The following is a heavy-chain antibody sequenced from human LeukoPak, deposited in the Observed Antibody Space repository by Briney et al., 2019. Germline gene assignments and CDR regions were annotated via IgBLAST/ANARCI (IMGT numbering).Heavy chain of an antibody. Sequence: HPGGSLRLSCEASGFAFSAYWMHWVRQAPGKGLEWVSRINEDATTITYADYVKGRFITSRDNSKQSLYLQMNNLRAEDTAVYYCVRDLILVWTPGDDFDFWGQGTQVIVSS. J-gene: IGHJ4*02. D-gene: IGHD3-16*01. CDR1: GFAFSAYW. V-gene: IGHV3-74*01. CDR3: VRDLILVWTPGDDFDF. CDR2: INEDATTI.